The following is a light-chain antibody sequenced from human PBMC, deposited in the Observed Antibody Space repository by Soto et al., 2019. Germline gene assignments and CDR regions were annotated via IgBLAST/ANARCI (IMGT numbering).Light chain of an antibody. CDR2: AAS. J-gene: IGKJ3*01. CDR3: QQSYSTPFT. Sequence: DIQLTQSPASLSSSVGDSATLSCRASQSVSNYLNWYQQKPGQAPKLLVYAASSLQSGVPARFSGSGSGTDFTLTISSLQPEDFAAYYCQQSYSTPFTFGPGTKVDIK. V-gene: IGKV1-39*01. CDR1: QSVSNY.